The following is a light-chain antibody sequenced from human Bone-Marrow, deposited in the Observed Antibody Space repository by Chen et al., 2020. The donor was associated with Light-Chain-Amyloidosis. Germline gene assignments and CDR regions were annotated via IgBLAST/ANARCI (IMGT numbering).Light chain of an antibody. V-gene: IGKV3-11*01. Sequence: EIVLTQSPVTLSLSPGERATLPCRASQSVSSYLAWYQQKPGQAPRLLIYDASNRATGIPARFSGSGSGTDFTLTISSLEPEDFAVYYCQQRSNWLTFGGGTKVDIK. CDR2: DAS. CDR1: QSVSSY. CDR3: QQRSNWLT. J-gene: IGKJ4*01.